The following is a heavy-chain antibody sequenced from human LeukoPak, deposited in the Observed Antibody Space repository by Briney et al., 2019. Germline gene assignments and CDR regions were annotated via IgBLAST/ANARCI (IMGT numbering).Heavy chain of an antibody. CDR1: GYNFTRYW. Sequence: GESLKISCKGSGYNFTRYWIVWVRQMPGKGLEWMGIIHPGDSDTKYSPSFQGQVTISADKSISTAYLQWSSLKASDTAMYYCARSLMVRGVVRWFDPWGQGTLVTVSS. D-gene: IGHD3-10*01. CDR3: ARSLMVRGVVRWFDP. J-gene: IGHJ5*02. V-gene: IGHV5-51*01. CDR2: IHPGDSDT.